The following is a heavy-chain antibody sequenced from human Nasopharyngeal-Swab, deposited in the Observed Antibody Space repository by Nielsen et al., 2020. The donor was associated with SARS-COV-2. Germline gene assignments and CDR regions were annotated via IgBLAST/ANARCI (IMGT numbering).Heavy chain of an antibody. V-gene: IGHV1-46*01. CDR3: AREDIVGPLLDY. CDR2: INPSGDTA. Sequence: WVRQAPGQGLEWMGIINPSGDTASYAQKFQGRVTMTRDTSTSTVYMELSSLRSGDTAVYYCAREDIVGPLLDYWGQGTLVTVSS. J-gene: IGHJ4*02. D-gene: IGHD1-26*01.